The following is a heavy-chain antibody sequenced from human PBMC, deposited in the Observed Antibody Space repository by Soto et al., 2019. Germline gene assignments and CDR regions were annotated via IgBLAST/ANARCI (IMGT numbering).Heavy chain of an antibody. CDR2: ISSSSSTI. CDR3: ARESPIGLLDAFDI. Sequence: PGGSLRLSCAASGFTFSSYSMNWVRQAPGKGLEWVSYISSSSSTIYYADSVKGRFTISRDNAKNSLYLQMNSLRAEDTAVYYCARESPIGLLDAFDIWGQGTMVTVSS. J-gene: IGHJ3*02. D-gene: IGHD3-10*01. CDR1: GFTFSSYS. V-gene: IGHV3-48*01.